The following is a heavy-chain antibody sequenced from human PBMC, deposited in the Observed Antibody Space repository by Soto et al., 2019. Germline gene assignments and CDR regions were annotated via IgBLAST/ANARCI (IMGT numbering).Heavy chain of an antibody. J-gene: IGHJ4*02. Sequence: GGSLRLSWAASRFTFSDYYMTWIRQAPGKGLEWVSYIASSGSTIYYAYSVKGRFTISSDNAENSLYLQMNSLRAEDTAVYYCARGFYGAHRFADYSGPGPLLTVSS. D-gene: IGHD4-17*01. V-gene: IGHV3-11*01. CDR2: IASSGSTI. CDR3: ARGFYGAHRFADY. CDR1: RFTFSDYY.